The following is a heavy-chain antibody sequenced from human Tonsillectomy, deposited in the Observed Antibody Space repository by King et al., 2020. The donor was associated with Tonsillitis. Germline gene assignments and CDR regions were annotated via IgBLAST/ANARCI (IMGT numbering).Heavy chain of an antibody. Sequence: QLVQSGGGVVRPGGSLRLSCAASGVTFGDYGMSWVRQAPGKGLEWVSGINWNGGSTGYADSVKGRFTISRDNAKNSLYLQMNSLRAEETALYYCARDRYGSGSYHQSFDYWGQGTLVTVSS. CDR1: GVTFGDYG. CDR2: INWNGGST. V-gene: IGHV3-20*04. J-gene: IGHJ4*02. CDR3: ARDRYGSGSYHQSFDY. D-gene: IGHD3-10*01.